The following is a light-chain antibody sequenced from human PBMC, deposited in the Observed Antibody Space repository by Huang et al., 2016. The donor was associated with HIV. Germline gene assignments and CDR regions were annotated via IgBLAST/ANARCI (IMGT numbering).Light chain of an antibody. Sequence: EIVLTQSPGTLALSPGERATLYCRASQSVSSSYLAWYQQKPGQAPRLLIYGASSRATGIPDRFSGSGSGTDCTLTISRLEPEDFAVYYCQQYGSSSITFGQGTRLEIK. V-gene: IGKV3-20*01. CDR3: QQYGSSSIT. J-gene: IGKJ5*01. CDR2: GAS. CDR1: QSVSSSY.